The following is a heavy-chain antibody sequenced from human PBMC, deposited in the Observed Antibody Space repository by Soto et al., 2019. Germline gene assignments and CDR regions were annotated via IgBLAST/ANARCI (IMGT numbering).Heavy chain of an antibody. CDR2: INPHGGST. V-gene: IGHV1-46*01. CDR3: ARSSGGNFGIIIEGTNWFAH. Sequence: ASVKVSCKAPRYTFTSYYINWVRQAPGQGLEWMGVINPHGGSTAYAQKFKGRVTLTRDTSASTVYMEVSSLTSEDTAMYYCARSSGGNFGIIIEGTNWFAHWGQGTLVTVSS. CDR1: RYTFTSYY. J-gene: IGHJ5*02. D-gene: IGHD1-26*01.